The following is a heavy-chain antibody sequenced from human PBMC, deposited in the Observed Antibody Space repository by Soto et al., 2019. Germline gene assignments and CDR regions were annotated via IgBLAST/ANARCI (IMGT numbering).Heavy chain of an antibody. CDR3: ARGIQLWLNYLDK. CDR2: INPSGGST. CDR1: GYTFTSYY. V-gene: IGHV1-46*01. J-gene: IGHJ4*02. Sequence: ASVKVACKASGYTFTSYYMYWVLQAPGQGLEWVAIINPSGGSTTYAQKFKGRVTMTRDTSTSTVYMELSSLRSEDTAVYYCARGIQLWLNYLDKWGQGTLVTVSS. D-gene: IGHD5-18*01.